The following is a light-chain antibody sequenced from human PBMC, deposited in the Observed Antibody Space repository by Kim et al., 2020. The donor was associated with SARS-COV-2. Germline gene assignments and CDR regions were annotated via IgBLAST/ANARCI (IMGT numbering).Light chain of an antibody. J-gene: IGLJ2*01. V-gene: IGLV2-14*03. CDR3: TSYTASIWLEVI. CDR2: DVR. CDR1: STDIGRYNF. Sequence: QSALTQPASVSGSPGQSITISCTGSSTDIGRYNFVSWYRRHPDTAPQLLIYDVRLRPSGVSDRFSGSKSGNTASLTISGLQAEDEADYYCTSYTASIWLEVIVGGETKVTVL.